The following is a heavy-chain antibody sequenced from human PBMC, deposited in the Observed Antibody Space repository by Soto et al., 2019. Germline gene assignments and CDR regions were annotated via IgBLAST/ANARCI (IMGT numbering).Heavy chain of an antibody. J-gene: IGHJ5*01. V-gene: IGHV3-43D*04. CDR2: ISWDGTRS. CDR1: GFTFYDYA. CDR3: AKDVFIFATPPCSTTLVS. D-gene: IGHD3-3*02. Sequence: GGYLRLSWAASGFTFYDYAMHWVRQAPGKGLEWVSLISWDGTRSYYADSVKGRFIISRDNSKESLSLLMTSLGTDDSGFYYCAKDVFIFATPPCSTTLVSWC.